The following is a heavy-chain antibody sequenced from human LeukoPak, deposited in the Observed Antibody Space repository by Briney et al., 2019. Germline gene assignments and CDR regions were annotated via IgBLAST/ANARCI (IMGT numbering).Heavy chain of an antibody. CDR3: ASYGSGWYFDL. V-gene: IGHV4-31*03. CDR2: IYDSGST. J-gene: IGHJ2*01. CDR1: GGSISSGGYY. D-gene: IGHD3-10*01. Sequence: ASETLSLTCTVSGGSISSGGYYWSWIRQHPGKGLEWIGYIYDSGSTYYKPSLRSRVTISGDTSKNQFSLKLSSVSDADTAVYYCASYGSGWYFDLWGRGTLVTVS.